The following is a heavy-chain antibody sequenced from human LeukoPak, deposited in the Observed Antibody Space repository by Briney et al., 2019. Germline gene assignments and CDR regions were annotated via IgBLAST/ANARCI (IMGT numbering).Heavy chain of an antibody. V-gene: IGHV3-11*04. CDR2: ISGSGTTT. Sequence: GRSLRLSCAASGLTFSDYYMTWIRQAPGKGLEWVSSISGSGTTTYSADSVRGRFTVSRDNAKYSVFMYMNSLRAEDTAVYYCAIQITMIVVVPYFDYWGQGTLVTVPT. CDR3: AIQITMIVVVPYFDY. CDR1: GLTFSDYY. J-gene: IGHJ4*02. D-gene: IGHD3-22*01.